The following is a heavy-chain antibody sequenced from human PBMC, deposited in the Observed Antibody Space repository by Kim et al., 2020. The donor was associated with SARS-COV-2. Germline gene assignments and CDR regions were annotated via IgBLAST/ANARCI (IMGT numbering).Heavy chain of an antibody. CDR3: ARGLYYYGSGSSYYYYYGMDV. D-gene: IGHD3-10*01. CDR1: GGSFSGYY. V-gene: IGHV4-34*01. CDR2: INHSGST. Sequence: SETLSLTCAVYGGSFSGYYWSWIRQPPGKGLEWIGEINHSGSTNYNPSLKSRVTISVDTSKNQFSLKLRSVTAADTAVYYCARGLYYYGSGSSYYYYYGMDVGGQGTTVTVSS. J-gene: IGHJ6*02.